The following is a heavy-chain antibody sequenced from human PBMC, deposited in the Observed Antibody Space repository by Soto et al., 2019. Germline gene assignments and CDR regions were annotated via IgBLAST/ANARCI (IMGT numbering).Heavy chain of an antibody. CDR2: ISSSSSYI. J-gene: IGHJ6*02. Sequence: GGSLRLSCAASGFTFSSYSMNWVRQAPGKGLEWVSSISSSSSYIYYADSVKGRFTISRDNAKNSLYLQMNSLRAEDTAVYYCARDIVVVPAAIRQNYYYYGMDVWGQGTTVTVSS. CDR3: ARDIVVVPAAIRQNYYYYGMDV. D-gene: IGHD2-2*02. V-gene: IGHV3-21*01. CDR1: GFTFSSYS.